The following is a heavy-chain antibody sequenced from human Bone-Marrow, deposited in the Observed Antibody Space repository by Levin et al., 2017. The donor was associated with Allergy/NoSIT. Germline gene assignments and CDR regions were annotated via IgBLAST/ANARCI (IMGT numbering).Heavy chain of an antibody. CDR2: IGIAGDT. J-gene: IGHJ3*02. Sequence: GGSLRLSCAASGITVSNYDMHWVRQATGKGLEWVSGIGIAGDTYYPGSVKGRFTISRENAKNSLYLQMNSLRAGDTAVYYCARDRNSAFDIWGQGTMVTVSS. D-gene: IGHD5-24*01. V-gene: IGHV3-13*01. CDR3: ARDRNSAFDI. CDR1: GITVSNYD.